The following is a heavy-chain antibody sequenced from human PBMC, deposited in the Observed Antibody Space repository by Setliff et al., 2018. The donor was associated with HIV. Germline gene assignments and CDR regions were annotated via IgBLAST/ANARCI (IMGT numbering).Heavy chain of an antibody. Sequence: SETLSLTCTVSGGSISSSSYYWGWIRQPPGKGLEWIGSIYYSGNTYYNPSLKSRVIISLDTSKNHLSLKLSSVTAADTAVYYCARGGSSGWYAVVHFKYWGQGTLVT. J-gene: IGHJ1*01. CDR1: GGSISSSSYY. D-gene: IGHD6-19*01. V-gene: IGHV4-39*07. CDR3: ARGGSSGWYAVVHFKY. CDR2: IYYSGNT.